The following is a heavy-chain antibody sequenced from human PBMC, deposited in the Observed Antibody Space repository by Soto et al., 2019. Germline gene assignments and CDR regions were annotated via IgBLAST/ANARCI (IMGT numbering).Heavy chain of an antibody. CDR3: TGVLYLFPYYFYYGMDL. CDR1: GFTFSTYA. CDR2: ISSGGVYM. Sequence: ELRLLESGGGLVQSGGSLRLSCAGSGFTFSTYAMSWVRRAPGKGLEWVSSISSGGVYMYYVDSVRGPFTISRDNFQSTLDLQMNSLRAEDTAVYYCTGVLYLFPYYFYYGMDLWGEGTTVTVSS. J-gene: IGHJ6*04. V-gene: IGHV3-23*01. D-gene: IGHD2-2*02.